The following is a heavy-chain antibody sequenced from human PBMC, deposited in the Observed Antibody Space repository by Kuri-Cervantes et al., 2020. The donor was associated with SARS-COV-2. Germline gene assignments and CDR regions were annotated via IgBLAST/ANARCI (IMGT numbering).Heavy chain of an antibody. CDR1: GFTFSSYS. Sequence: GESLKISCSASGFTFSSYSMNWVRQAPGKWLEWVSYISSSSSTIYYADSVKGRFTISRDNAKNSLYLQMNSLRDEETAVYYCARDRFRVPAAMTTVFCFDPWGKGTLVTVSS. CDR2: ISSSSSTI. V-gene: IGHV3-48*02. CDR3: ARDRFRVPAAMTTVFCFDP. D-gene: IGHD2-2*01. J-gene: IGHJ5*02.